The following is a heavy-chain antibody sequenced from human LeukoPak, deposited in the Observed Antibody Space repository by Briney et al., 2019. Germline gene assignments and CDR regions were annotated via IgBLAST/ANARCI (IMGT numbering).Heavy chain of an antibody. CDR3: ARDFRGNTVTSKGYTFDI. D-gene: IGHD4-17*01. CDR1: GYTFTSYG. CDR2: VSAYNGNT. V-gene: IGHV1-18*04. J-gene: IGHJ3*02. Sequence: VASVKVSCKASGYTFTSYGITWVRQAPGQGLEWMGWVSAYNGNTNYAQRLQGRVTMTTDTSTSTAYMELRSLRSDDKAVNYCARDFRGNTVTSKGYTFDIWGQGTMVTVSS.